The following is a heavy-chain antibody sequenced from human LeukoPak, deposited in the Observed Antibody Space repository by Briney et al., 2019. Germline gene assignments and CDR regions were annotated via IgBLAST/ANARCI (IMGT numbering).Heavy chain of an antibody. Sequence: SVKVPCKASGGTFSSYAISWVRQAPGQGLEWMGGIIPIFGTANYAQKFQGRVTITTDESTSTAYMELSSLRSEDTAVYYCARVPPYYYDSSGYYYGALDYWGQGTLVTVSS. CDR2: IIPIFGTA. J-gene: IGHJ4*02. CDR1: GGTFSSYA. D-gene: IGHD3-22*01. V-gene: IGHV1-69*05. CDR3: ARVPPYYYDSSGYYYGALDY.